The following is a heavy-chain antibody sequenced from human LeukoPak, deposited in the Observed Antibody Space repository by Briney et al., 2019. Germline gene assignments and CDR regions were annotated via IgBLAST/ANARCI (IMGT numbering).Heavy chain of an antibody. CDR2: IYYSGST. J-gene: IGHJ4*02. D-gene: IGHD6-13*01. CDR1: GGSISSYY. Sequence: SETLSLTCTVSGGSISSYYWSWIRQPPGKGLEWIGYIYYSGSTNYNPSLKSRVTISVDTSKNQFSLKLSSVTAADTAVYYCATPSDAIAAAGTRNYWGQGTLVTVSS. CDR3: ATPSDAIAAAGTRNY. V-gene: IGHV4-59*01.